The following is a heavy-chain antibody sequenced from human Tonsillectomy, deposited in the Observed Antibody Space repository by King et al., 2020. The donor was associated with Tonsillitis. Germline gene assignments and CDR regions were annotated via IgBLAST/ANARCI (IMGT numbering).Heavy chain of an antibody. V-gene: IGHV4-30-2*01. J-gene: IGHJ4*02. CDR1: GGSISSGGYS. CDR2: IYHSGST. Sequence: QLQESGSGLVKPSQTLSLTCAVSGGSISSGGYSWSWIRQPPGKGLEWIGYIYHSGSTYYNPSLKSRVTISVDRSKNQFSLKLSPVTAADTAVYYCARGVVGTWARLYYDSSGYPNTIDYWGQGTLVTVSS. D-gene: IGHD3-22*01. CDR3: ARGVVGTWARLYYDSSGYPNTIDY.